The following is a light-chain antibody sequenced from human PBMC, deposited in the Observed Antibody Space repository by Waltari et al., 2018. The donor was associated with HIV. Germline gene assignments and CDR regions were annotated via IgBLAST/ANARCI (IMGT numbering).Light chain of an antibody. CDR1: SSNIGSNT. CDR3: AAWDDNLQGV. J-gene: IGLJ3*02. Sequence: QSVLTQPPSASGTPGPRVTISCSGSSSNIGSNTVNWYQQLPGTAPKLLIYSNNQRPSGVPDRCSGFKSGTSASLAISGLQSEDEADYYCAAWDDNLQGVFGVGTKLTVL. V-gene: IGLV1-44*01. CDR2: SNN.